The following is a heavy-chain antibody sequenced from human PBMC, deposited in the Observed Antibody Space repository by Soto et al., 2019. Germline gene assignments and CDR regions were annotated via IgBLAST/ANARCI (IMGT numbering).Heavy chain of an antibody. Sequence: QVQLVQSGAEVKKPGSSVKVSCKASGGTFSSYAFNWVRQAPGQGLEWMGRIIPILGIGDYAQRFQGRVTITADKSTSTVYMELSSVRSEDTAVYYCARNPRAVAAMHMDVWGKGTMVTVSS. J-gene: IGHJ6*03. CDR2: IIPILGIG. CDR3: ARNPRAVAAMHMDV. CDR1: GGTFSSYA. D-gene: IGHD6-19*01. V-gene: IGHV1-69*04.